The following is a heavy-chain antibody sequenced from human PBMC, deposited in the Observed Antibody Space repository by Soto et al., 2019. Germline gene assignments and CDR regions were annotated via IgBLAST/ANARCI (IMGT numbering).Heavy chain of an antibody. D-gene: IGHD2-15*01. J-gene: IGHJ4*02. V-gene: IGHV1-46*01. CDR2: INPSGGST. Sequence: ASVKVSCKASGYTFTSYGISWVRQAPGQGLEWMGIINPSGGSTSYAQKFQGRVTMTRDTSTSTVYMELSSLRSEDTAVYYRAREGGNDNFDYWGQGTLVTVSS. CDR1: GYTFTSYG. CDR3: AREGGNDNFDY.